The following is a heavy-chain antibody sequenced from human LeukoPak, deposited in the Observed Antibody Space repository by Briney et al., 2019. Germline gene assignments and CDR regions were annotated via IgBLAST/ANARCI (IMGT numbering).Heavy chain of an antibody. CDR1: GFTFSSYA. Sequence: GGSLRLSCAASGFTFSSYAMHWVRQAPGKGLEYVSAISSNGGSTYYANSVKGRFTISRDNSKNTLYLQMGSLRAEDMAVYYCAREGQQLPRAFDIWGQGTMVTVSS. V-gene: IGHV3-64*01. CDR3: AREGQQLPRAFDI. J-gene: IGHJ3*02. CDR2: ISSNGGST. D-gene: IGHD6-13*01.